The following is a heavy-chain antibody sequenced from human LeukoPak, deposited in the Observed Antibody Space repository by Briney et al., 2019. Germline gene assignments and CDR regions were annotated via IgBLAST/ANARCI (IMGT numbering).Heavy chain of an antibody. D-gene: IGHD6-13*01. V-gene: IGHV4-39*07. CDR2: INHSGST. J-gene: IGHJ6*03. Sequence: SETLSLTCTVSGGPISSSSYYWGWIRLPPGKGLEWMGEINHSGSTNYNPSLKSRVTISVDTSKNQFSLKLSSVTAADTAVYYCARSYSSSIYPYYYYYYMDVWGKGTTVTVSS. CDR1: GGPISSSSYY. CDR3: ARSYSSSIYPYYYYYYMDV.